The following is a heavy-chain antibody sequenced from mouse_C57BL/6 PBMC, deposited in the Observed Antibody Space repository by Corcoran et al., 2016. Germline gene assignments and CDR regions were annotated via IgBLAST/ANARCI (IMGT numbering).Heavy chain of an antibody. V-gene: IGHV9-3*01. CDR1: GYTFTTYG. J-gene: IGHJ1*03. CDR2: INTYSGVP. D-gene: IGHD2-2*01. CDR3: ARKDYGYEDWYFDV. Sequence: QIQLVQSGPELKKPGETVKISCKASGYTFTTYGMSWVKQAPGKGLKWMGWINTYSGVPTYADDFKGRFAFSLETSASTAYLQINNLKNEDTATYFGARKDYGYEDWYFDVWGTGTTVTVSS.